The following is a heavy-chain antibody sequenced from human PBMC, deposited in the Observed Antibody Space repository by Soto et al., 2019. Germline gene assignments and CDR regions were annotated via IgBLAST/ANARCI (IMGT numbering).Heavy chain of an antibody. CDR3: ATGRVGTEYFDY. V-gene: IGHV3-48*02. J-gene: IGHJ4*02. CDR2: ITSSSTTI. Sequence: PGGSLRLSCAASGFTFTSNSMNWVRQAPGKGLEWISYITSSSTTIYYADSVKGRFTISRDNAKNSVYLQLNSLRDEDTALYYCATGRVGTEYFDYWGQGALVTVSS. D-gene: IGHD2-21*02. CDR1: GFTFTSNS.